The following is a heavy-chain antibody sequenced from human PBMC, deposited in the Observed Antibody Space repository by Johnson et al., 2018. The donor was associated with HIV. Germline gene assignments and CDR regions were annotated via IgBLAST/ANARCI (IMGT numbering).Heavy chain of an antibody. Sequence: VQLVESGGGLVQPGGSLRLSCAASGFTFTDAWMSWVRQAPGKGLEWVGRIKRKTDGGTTDYAAPVKGRFSISRDDSKNTVYLQMNSLKTEDTAVYFCTIDPIFLGYWYHSSPWGQGTMVTVSS. CDR2: IKRKTDGGTT. D-gene: IGHD3-22*01. CDR3: TIDPIFLGYWYHSSP. J-gene: IGHJ3*01. CDR1: GFTFTDAW. V-gene: IGHV3-15*01.